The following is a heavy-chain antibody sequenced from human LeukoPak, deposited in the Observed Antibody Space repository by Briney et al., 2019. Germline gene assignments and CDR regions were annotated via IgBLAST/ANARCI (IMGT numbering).Heavy chain of an antibody. CDR3: ARVYQGVSLFDGIDY. D-gene: IGHD3-10*01. J-gene: IGHJ4*02. V-gene: IGHV3-21*01. Sequence: PGGSLRLSCAASGFTFSSYSMNWVRQAPGKGLEWVSSISTSSSYTNYADSVKGRFTISRDNAKKSLYLQMNSLRAEDTAVYYCARVYQGVSLFDGIDYWGQGTLVTVSS. CDR1: GFTFSSYS. CDR2: ISTSSSYT.